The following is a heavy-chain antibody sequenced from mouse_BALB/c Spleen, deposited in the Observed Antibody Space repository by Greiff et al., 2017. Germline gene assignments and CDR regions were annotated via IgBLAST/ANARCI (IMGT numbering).Heavy chain of an antibody. J-gene: IGHJ3*01. CDR3: ARSTMINPWFAY. Sequence: EVKLMESGGGLVQPGGSRKLSCAASGFTFSSFGMHWVRQAPEKGLEWVAYISSGSSTIYYADTVKGRFTISRDNPKNTLFLQMTSLRSEDTAMYYCARSTMINPWFAYWGQGTLVTVSA. CDR2: ISSGSSTI. CDR1: GFTFSSFG. V-gene: IGHV5-17*02. D-gene: IGHD2-4*01.